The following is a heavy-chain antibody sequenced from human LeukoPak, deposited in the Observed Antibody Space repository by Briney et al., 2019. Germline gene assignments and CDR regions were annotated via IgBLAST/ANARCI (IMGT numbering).Heavy chain of an antibody. D-gene: IGHD1-26*01. CDR3: TREWTSSPYSGSHNRPLEY. J-gene: IGHJ4*02. CDR2: IRSKAYCGTT. CDR1: GFMFGDYA. V-gene: IGHV3-49*04. Sequence: PGGSLRLSCTTSGFMFGDYAMTWVRQAPGKGLEGVGFIRSKAYCGTTDYAASVKGRFTISRDDSKSVASLQMNSPKTEDTAVYYCTREWTSSPYSGSHNRPLEYWGQGTVVTVSS.